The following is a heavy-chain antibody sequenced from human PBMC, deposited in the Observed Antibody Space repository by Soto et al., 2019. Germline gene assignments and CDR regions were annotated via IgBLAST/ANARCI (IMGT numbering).Heavy chain of an antibody. Sequence: GGSLRLSCAASGFTFSSYWMHWVRQAPGKGLVWVSRINSDGSSTSYADSVKGRFTISRDNAKNTLYLQMNSLRAEDTAVYYCARQGIVVVPAAHYYYYYMDVWGKGTTVTVSS. V-gene: IGHV3-74*01. J-gene: IGHJ6*03. CDR2: INSDGSST. D-gene: IGHD2-2*01. CDR3: ARQGIVVVPAAHYYYYYMDV. CDR1: GFTFSSYW.